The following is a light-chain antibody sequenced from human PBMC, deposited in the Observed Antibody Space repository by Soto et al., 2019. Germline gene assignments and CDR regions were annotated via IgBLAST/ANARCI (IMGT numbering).Light chain of an antibody. CDR1: QSVSSST. CDR2: GTS. Sequence: EIVLTQSPGTLSLSPGERATLSCRTSQSVSSSTLAWYQQKPGQAPRLLIYGTSTRATGIPDRFSGSGSGTDFTLTISRLEPEDFAVYYCRLYGTLVITFGPGTKVDLK. J-gene: IGKJ3*01. V-gene: IGKV3-20*01. CDR3: RLYGTLVIT.